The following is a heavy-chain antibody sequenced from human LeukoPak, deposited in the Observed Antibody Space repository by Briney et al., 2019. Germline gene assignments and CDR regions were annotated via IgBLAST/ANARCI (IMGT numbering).Heavy chain of an antibody. Sequence: PGGSLRLSCAASGFTFSSYAMSWVRQAPGKGLEWVSAISGSGGSTYYADSVRGRFTISRDNSKNTLYLQMNSLRAEDTAVYYCAKYDILTGYYRSSNFDYWGQGTLVTVSS. V-gene: IGHV3-23*01. CDR2: ISGSGGST. J-gene: IGHJ4*02. D-gene: IGHD3-9*01. CDR1: GFTFSSYA. CDR3: AKYDILTGYYRSSNFDY.